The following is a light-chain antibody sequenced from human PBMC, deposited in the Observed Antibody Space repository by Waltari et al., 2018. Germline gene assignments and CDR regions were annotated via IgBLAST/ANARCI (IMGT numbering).Light chain of an antibody. CDR1: QSVGGTY. CDR2: GAF. J-gene: IGKJ5*01. V-gene: IGKV3-20*01. CDR3: QQYHSSPIT. Sequence: DIVLTQSPGTLSLSPGERATLSCRASQSVGGTYVAWYQERRGQAPRLLIHGAFNRAPGIPDRFSGSTAGTDFTLTISRLEPEDFAVYYCQQYHSSPITFGLGTRLEIK.